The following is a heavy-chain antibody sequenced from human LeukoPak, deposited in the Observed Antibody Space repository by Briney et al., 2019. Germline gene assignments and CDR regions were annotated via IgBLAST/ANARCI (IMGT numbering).Heavy chain of an antibody. V-gene: IGHV4-61*02. CDR3: ARVPGIVGRWDWFDP. D-gene: IGHD1-26*01. Sequence: TSETLSLTCTVSGDSISSGTYYWIWIRQPAGKGLEWIGRIYTSGSTNYNPSLKSRVTISVDTSKNQFSLKLSSVTAADTAVYYCARVPGIVGRWDWFDPWGQGTLVTVSS. CDR2: IYTSGST. CDR1: GDSISSGTYY. J-gene: IGHJ5*02.